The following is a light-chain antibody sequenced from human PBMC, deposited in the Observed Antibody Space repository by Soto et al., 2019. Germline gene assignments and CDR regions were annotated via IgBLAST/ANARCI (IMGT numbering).Light chain of an antibody. CDR1: QSINNY. CDR3: QQNFRPPQVT. J-gene: IGKJ4*01. Sequence: DIQVTQSPASLSASVGDRVTITCWTSQSINNYLNWYQQQPGKAPRLLIFGVFTLQSGVPSRFSCSGSGTDFTLTISGLQPEDFATYYCQQNFRPPQVTFGGGTRVERK. CDR2: GVF. V-gene: IGKV1-39*01.